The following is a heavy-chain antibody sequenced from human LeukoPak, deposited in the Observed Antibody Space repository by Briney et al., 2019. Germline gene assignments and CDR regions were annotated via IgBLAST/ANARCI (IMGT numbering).Heavy chain of an antibody. D-gene: IGHD3-22*01. CDR2: INTDGSSP. Sequence: GGSLRLSCAASGFTFSAYWMHWVRQAPGKGLVWVSRINTDGSSPTYAASVKGRFTISRDNAKNSLYLQTNSLRAEDTAMYYCARDLYYYDSPSYYYGHYGLDLWGQGTTVTVSS. CDR3: ARDLYYYDSPSYYYGHYGLDL. J-gene: IGHJ6*02. V-gene: IGHV3-74*01. CDR1: GFTFSAYW.